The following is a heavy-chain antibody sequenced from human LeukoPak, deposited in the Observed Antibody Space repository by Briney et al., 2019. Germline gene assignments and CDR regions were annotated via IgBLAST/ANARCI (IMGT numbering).Heavy chain of an antibody. V-gene: IGHV3-30*04. J-gene: IGHJ3*02. CDR2: SASYRSQP. Sequence: GQSLSLSCAASGFDISNYFMHWVRQAPGNGLEWVASSASYRSQPTYVDSVNGRFTISRDDSNKTLFLQMNSLTNEDRAVYYCVRERQDTIVHTGAFDTWGQGTMVTVSS. D-gene: IGHD3-10*01. CDR3: VRERQDTIVHTGAFDT. CDR1: GFDISNYF.